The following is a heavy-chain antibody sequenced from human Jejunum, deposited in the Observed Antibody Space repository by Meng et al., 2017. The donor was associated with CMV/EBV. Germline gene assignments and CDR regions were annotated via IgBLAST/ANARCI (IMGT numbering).Heavy chain of an antibody. CDR3: TRESGYLI. CDR2: IFGGGSST. D-gene: IGHD5-12*01. V-gene: IGHV3-23*03. Sequence: SCAGSGFTFSSYAMSWVRQAPGKVPEWVSFIFGGGSSTYYADSVKGRFTISKDDSKNTLYLQMNSLRVEDTAVYYCTRESGYLIWGQGTTVTVSS. CDR1: GFTFSSYA. J-gene: IGHJ6*02.